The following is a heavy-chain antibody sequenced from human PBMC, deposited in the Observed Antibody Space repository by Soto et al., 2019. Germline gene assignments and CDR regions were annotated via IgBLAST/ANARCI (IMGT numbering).Heavy chain of an antibody. CDR2: IIPVFGVT. Sequence: QVRLVQSGAEVKKPGSSVKVSCKAAGGTFSTYAFSWVRQAPGQGLEWMGGIIPVFGVTTYAQKFQGRVAIIADESETTVSMVVTSLKSEDTAVYYCARGEGYSGTFYAGFDSWGQGALISVSS. CDR1: GGTFSTYA. J-gene: IGHJ4*02. V-gene: IGHV1-69*01. D-gene: IGHD1-26*01. CDR3: ARGEGYSGTFYAGFDS.